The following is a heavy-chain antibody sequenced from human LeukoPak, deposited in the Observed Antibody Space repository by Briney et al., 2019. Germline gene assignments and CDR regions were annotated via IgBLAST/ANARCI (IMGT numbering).Heavy chain of an antibody. CDR2: INPSGGST. Sequence: ASVKVSCKASGYTFTSYYMHWVRQAPGQGLEWMGIINPSGGSTSYAQKFQGRVTMTRDTSTSTVYMELSSLRSEDTAVYYCARDRGYSYGLTPYYHYYGMDVWGQGTTVTVSS. CDR1: GYTFTSYY. V-gene: IGHV1-46*01. CDR3: ARDRGYSYGLTPYYHYYGMDV. D-gene: IGHD5-18*01. J-gene: IGHJ6*02.